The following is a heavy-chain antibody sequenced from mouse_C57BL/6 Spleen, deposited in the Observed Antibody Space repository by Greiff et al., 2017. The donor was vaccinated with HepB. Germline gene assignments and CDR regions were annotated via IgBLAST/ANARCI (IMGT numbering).Heavy chain of an antibody. CDR2: IDPSDSYT. D-gene: IGHD2-5*01. J-gene: IGHJ3*01. CDR3: ARGDYSNPFAY. CDR1: GYTFTSYW. V-gene: IGHV1-50*01. Sequence: VQLQQPGAELVKPGASVKLSCKASGYTFTSYWMQWVKQRPGQGLEWIGEIDPSDSYTNYNQKFKGKATLTVDTSSSTAYMQLSSLTSEDYAVYYCARGDYSNPFAYWGQGTLVTVSA.